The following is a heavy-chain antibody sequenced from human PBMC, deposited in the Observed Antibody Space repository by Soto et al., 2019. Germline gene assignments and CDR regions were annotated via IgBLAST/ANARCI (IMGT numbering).Heavy chain of an antibody. V-gene: IGHV1-69*13. D-gene: IGHD1-26*01. J-gene: IGHJ6*02. Sequence: GASVKVSCKASGYTFTGYYMHWVRQAPGQGLEWMGGIIPIFGTANYAQKFQGRVTITADEPTSTAYMELSSLRSEDTAVYYCARDSEWELRNYYYGMDVWGQGTTVTVSS. CDR3: ARDSEWELRNYYYGMDV. CDR1: GYTFTGYY. CDR2: IIPIFGTA.